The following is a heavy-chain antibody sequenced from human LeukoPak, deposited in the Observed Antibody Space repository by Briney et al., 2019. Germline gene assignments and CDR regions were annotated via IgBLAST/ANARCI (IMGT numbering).Heavy chain of an antibody. J-gene: IGHJ4*02. CDR3: ARGLSIAAAGVFDY. CDR2: IYTSGST. Sequence: SETLSFTCTGSGGSISSYYWSWIRQPAGKGLEWIGRIYTSGSTNYNPSLKSRVTISVDKSKNQFSLKLSSVTAADTAVYYCARGLSIAAAGVFDYWGQGTLVTFSS. CDR1: GGSISSYY. D-gene: IGHD6-13*01. V-gene: IGHV4-4*07.